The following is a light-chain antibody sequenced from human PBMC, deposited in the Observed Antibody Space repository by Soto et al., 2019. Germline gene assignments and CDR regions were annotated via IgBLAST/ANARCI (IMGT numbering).Light chain of an antibody. Sequence: DIQMTQSPSSLSASVGDRVTITCRASQSISTYLNWYQQKPGKAPKLLIFGASNLQSGAPSRFSGSGSGTDFTLTISSLQPEDFATYYCQQGYSNPPTFDQGTKLEI. J-gene: IGKJ2*01. V-gene: IGKV1-39*01. CDR3: QQGYSNPPT. CDR2: GAS. CDR1: QSISTY.